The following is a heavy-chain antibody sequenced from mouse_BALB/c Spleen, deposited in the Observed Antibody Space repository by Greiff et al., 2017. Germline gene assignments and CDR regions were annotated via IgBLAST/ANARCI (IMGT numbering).Heavy chain of an antibody. CDR2: ISSGSSTI. CDR1: GFTFSSFG. D-gene: IGHD1-1*01. Sequence: EVHLVESGGGLVQPGGSRKLSCAASGFTFSSFGMHWVRQAPEKGLEWVAYISSGSSTIYYADTVKGRFTISRDNPKNTLFLQMTSLRSEDTAMYYCARPYYYGSTWFAYWGQGTLVTVSA. J-gene: IGHJ3*01. CDR3: ARPYYYGSTWFAY. V-gene: IGHV5-17*02.